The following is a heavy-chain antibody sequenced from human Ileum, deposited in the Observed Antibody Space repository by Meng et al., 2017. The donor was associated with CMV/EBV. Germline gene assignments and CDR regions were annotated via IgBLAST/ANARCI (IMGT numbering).Heavy chain of an antibody. CDR2: IKQDGSEK. D-gene: IGHD3-3*01. CDR3: ARVKGLRFLEWLLPDY. CDR1: VFTFSSYW. J-gene: IGHJ4*02. Sequence: VFTFSSYWMSWVRQAPGKGLEWVANIKQDGSEKYYVDSVKGRFTISRDNAKNSLYLQMNSLRAEDTAVYYCARVKGLRFLEWLLPDYWGQGTLVTVSS. V-gene: IGHV3-7*01.